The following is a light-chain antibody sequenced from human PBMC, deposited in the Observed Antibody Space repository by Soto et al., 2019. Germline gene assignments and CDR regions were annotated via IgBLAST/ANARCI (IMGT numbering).Light chain of an antibody. CDR3: QKYNNWPLT. CDR2: GVS. V-gene: IGKV3-15*01. Sequence: EIVMTQSPATLSVSPGERATLSCRASQSVNNNLAWYQQKPGQAPRLLIYGVSARATGIPARFSGSGSGTEFTLTISSLQSEDFAVYYCQKYNNWPLTFGGGTKVEIK. CDR1: QSVNNN. J-gene: IGKJ4*01.